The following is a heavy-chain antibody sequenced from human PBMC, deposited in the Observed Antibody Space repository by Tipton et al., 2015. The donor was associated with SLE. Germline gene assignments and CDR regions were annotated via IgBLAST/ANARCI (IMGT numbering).Heavy chain of an antibody. V-gene: IGHV4-4*07. CDR2: IYTSGST. CDR1: GGSISSYY. CDR3: ARGGQWQALFQH. Sequence: GSLRLSCTVSGGSISSYYWSWIRQPAGKGLEWIGRIYTSGSTNYNPSLKSRVTISVNTSKNQFSLKLSSVTAADTAVYYCARGGQWQALFQHWGQGTLVTVSS. J-gene: IGHJ1*01. D-gene: IGHD6-19*01.